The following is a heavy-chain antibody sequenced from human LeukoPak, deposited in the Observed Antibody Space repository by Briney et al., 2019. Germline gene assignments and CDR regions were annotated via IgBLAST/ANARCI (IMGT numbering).Heavy chain of an antibody. CDR3: ARAFVGGNSGGFDY. V-gene: IGHV4-31*03. D-gene: IGHD4-23*01. J-gene: IGHJ4*02. CDR2: IYYSGST. CDR1: GGSISSGGYY. Sequence: SETLSLTCTVSGGSISSGGYYWSWIRQHPGKGLEWIGYIYYSGSTYYNLSLKSRVTISVDTSKNQFSLKLSSVTAADTAVYYRARAFVGGNSGGFDYWGQGTLVTVSS.